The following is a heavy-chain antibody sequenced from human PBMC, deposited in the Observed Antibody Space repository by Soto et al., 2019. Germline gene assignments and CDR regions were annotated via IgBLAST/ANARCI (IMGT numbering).Heavy chain of an antibody. D-gene: IGHD3-22*01. CDR3: ARDYDSSGYHGYYFDY. CDR1: GGTFSSYA. J-gene: IGHJ4*02. CDR2: IIPIFGTA. V-gene: IGHV1-69*12. Sequence: QVQLVQSGAEVKKPGSSVKVSCTASGGTFSSYAISWVRQAPGQGLEWMGGIIPIFGTANYAQKFQGRVTITADESTSTAYMELSSLRSEDTAVYYCARDYDSSGYHGYYFDYWGQGTLVTVSS.